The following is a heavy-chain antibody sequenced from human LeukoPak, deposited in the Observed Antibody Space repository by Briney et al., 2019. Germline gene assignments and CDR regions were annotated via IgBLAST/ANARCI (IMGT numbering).Heavy chain of an antibody. D-gene: IGHD3-9*01. CDR1: GGSFSGYY. J-gene: IGHJ4*02. Sequence: SETLSLTCAVYGGSFSGYYWSWIRQPPGKGLEWIGEINHSGSTNYNPSLKSRVTITVDTSKNQFSLKLSSVTAADTAVYYCARPLGGDYDILTGYGYWGQGTLVTVSS. CDR2: INHSGST. CDR3: ARPLGGDYDILTGYGY. V-gene: IGHV4-34*01.